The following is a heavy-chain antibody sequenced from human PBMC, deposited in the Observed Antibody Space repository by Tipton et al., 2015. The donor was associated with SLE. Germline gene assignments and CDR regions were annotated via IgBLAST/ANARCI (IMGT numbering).Heavy chain of an antibody. Sequence: GSLRLSCAASGFTFSSYAMHWVCQAPGKGLEYVSAISSNGGSTYYADSVKGRFTISRDNSKNTLYLQMGSLRAEDMAVYYCARSYCGGDCYSNAFDIWGQGTMVTVSS. D-gene: IGHD2-21*01. CDR1: GFTFSSYA. CDR3: ARSYCGGDCYSNAFDI. V-gene: IGHV3-64*02. CDR2: ISSNGGST. J-gene: IGHJ3*02.